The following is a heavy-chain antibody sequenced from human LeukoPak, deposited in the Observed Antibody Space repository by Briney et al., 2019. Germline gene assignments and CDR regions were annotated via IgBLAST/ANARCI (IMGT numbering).Heavy chain of an antibody. CDR2: INPSGGST. CDR3: ATDGRAAAGKGDWFDP. Sequence: ASVKVSCKASGYTFTSYYMHWVRQAPGQGLEWMGIINPSGGSTSYAQKFQGRVTMTRDTSTSTVYMELSSLRSEDTAVYYCATDGRAAAGKGDWFDPWGQGTLVTVSS. V-gene: IGHV1-46*01. CDR1: GYTFTSYY. J-gene: IGHJ5*02. D-gene: IGHD6-13*01.